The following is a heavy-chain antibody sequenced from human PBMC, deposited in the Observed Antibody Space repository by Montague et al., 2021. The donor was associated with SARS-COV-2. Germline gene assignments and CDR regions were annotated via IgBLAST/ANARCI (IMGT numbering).Heavy chain of an antibody. CDR1: GGSINSFY. Sequence: SETLSLTCTVSGGSINSFYWSWVRQSPGKRMEWIGYIHHSGSTKYNPSLQSRVTMSLDTSRNQLSLKLSSVTAADTAIYYCATQASGFTSGSLDYWGQGTLVTVSS. D-gene: IGHD5-12*01. CDR3: ATQASGFTSGSLDY. CDR2: IHHSGST. V-gene: IGHV4-59*08. J-gene: IGHJ4*02.